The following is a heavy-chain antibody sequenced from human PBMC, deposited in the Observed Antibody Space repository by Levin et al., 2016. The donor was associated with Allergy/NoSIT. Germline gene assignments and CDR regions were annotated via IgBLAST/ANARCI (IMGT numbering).Heavy chain of an antibody. V-gene: IGHV3-30*18. CDR2: ISYDGSNK. J-gene: IGHJ4*02. Sequence: VRQAPGKGLEWVAVISYDGSNKYYADSVKGRFTISRDNSKNTLYLQMNSLRAEDTAVYYCAKDEGYSSSRDSFDYWGQGTLVTVSS. CDR3: AKDEGYSSSRDSFDY. D-gene: IGHD6-13*01.